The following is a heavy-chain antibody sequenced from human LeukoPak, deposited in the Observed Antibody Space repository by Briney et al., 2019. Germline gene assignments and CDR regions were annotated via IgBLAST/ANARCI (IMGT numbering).Heavy chain of an antibody. Sequence: ASVKVSCKASGYTFTGYYMHWVRQAPGHGLEWMGWINPNSGGTNYAQKFQGRVAMTRDTSISTAYMELSRLRSDDTAVYYCARRMPSIAAAGIYWFDPWGQGTLVTVSS. CDR3: ARRMPSIAAAGIYWFDP. J-gene: IGHJ5*02. CDR2: INPNSGGT. V-gene: IGHV1-2*02. CDR1: GYTFTGYY. D-gene: IGHD6-13*01.